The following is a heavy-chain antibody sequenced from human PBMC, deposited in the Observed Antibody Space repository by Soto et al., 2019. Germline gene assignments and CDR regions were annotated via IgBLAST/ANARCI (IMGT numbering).Heavy chain of an antibody. J-gene: IGHJ4*02. Sequence: DVQLVESGGGLFQPGGSLRLSCAASGFTFGDWWMHWVRQAPGKGLVWVSRIKGDGSRTNFADSVKGRFTISRDNAKNTVYLQVNSLTVEDTAVYYCAKDLHGAAADYWGKGTLVIVSS. D-gene: IGHD6-13*01. CDR1: GFTFGDWW. CDR2: IKGDGSRT. V-gene: IGHV3-74*01. CDR3: AKDLHGAAADY.